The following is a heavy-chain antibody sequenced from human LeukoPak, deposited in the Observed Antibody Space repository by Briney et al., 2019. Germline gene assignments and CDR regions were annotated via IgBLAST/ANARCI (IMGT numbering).Heavy chain of an antibody. CDR3: AKGDGDYDAAGSIDY. J-gene: IGHJ4*02. V-gene: IGHV3-23*01. Sequence: GGSLRLSCAASGFTFSSYAMSWVRQAPGKGLEWVSAISGSGGSTYYADSVKGRFTISRDNSKNTLYLQMNSLRAEDTAVHYCAKGDGDYDAAGSIDYWGQGTLVTVSS. CDR1: GFTFSSYA. D-gene: IGHD4-17*01. CDR2: ISGSGGST.